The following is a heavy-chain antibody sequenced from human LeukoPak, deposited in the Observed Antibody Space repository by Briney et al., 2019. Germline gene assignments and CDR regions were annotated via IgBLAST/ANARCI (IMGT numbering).Heavy chain of an antibody. J-gene: IGHJ4*02. CDR2: ISGSGGST. Sequence: GGSLRLSCAASGFTFSSYAMSWVRQAPGKGLEWVSAISGSGGSTYYADSVKGRFTISRDNSKNTLYPQMNSLRAEDTAVYYCAKDKVGQRKPFDYWGQGTLVTVSS. CDR3: AKDKVGQRKPFDY. V-gene: IGHV3-23*01. CDR1: GFTFSSYA.